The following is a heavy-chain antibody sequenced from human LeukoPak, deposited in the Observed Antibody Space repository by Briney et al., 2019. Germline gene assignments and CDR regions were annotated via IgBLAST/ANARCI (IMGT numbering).Heavy chain of an antibody. Sequence: SETLSLTCTVSGGSISSGGYYWSWIRQHPGKGLEWIGYIYYSGSTYYNPSLKSRVTISVETSKNQFSLKLSSVTAADTAVYYCARAHTTVTANWFDPWGQGTLVTVSS. V-gene: IGHV4-31*03. CDR1: GGSISSGGYY. CDR3: ARAHTTVTANWFDP. J-gene: IGHJ5*02. D-gene: IGHD4-17*01. CDR2: IYYSGST.